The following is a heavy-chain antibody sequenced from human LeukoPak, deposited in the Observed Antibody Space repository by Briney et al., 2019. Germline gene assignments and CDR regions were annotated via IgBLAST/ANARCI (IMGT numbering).Heavy chain of an antibody. J-gene: IGHJ6*02. CDR2: INPSGGST. CDR3: ARDQRKDFWSGYYTGLDYYYGMDV. Sequence: GASVKVSCKASGYTFTSYYMHWVRQALGQGLEWMGIINPSGGSTSYAQKSQGRVTMTRDTSTSTVYMELSSLRSEDTAVYYCARDQRKDFWSGYYTGLDYYYGMDVWGQGTTVTVSS. D-gene: IGHD3-3*01. CDR1: GYTFTSYY. V-gene: IGHV1-46*01.